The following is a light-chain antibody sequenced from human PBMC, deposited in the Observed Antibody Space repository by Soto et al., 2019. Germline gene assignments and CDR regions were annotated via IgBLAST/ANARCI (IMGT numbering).Light chain of an antibody. Sequence: EIVLTQSPGTLSLSPGEGATLSCRASQSVGNNYLAWYQQKPGQAPRFLMYDASTRATGIPDRFSGSGSGTDFTLTISRLEFEDFAVYYCQQYGRTPLTFGGGTKVEIK. CDR1: QSVGNNY. CDR3: QQYGRTPLT. CDR2: DAS. V-gene: IGKV3-20*01. J-gene: IGKJ4*01.